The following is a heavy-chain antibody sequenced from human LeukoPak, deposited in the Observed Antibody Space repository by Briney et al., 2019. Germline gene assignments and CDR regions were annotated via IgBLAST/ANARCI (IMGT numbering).Heavy chain of an antibody. D-gene: IGHD5-24*01. CDR1: GDSVSSNSAA. CDR2: TYYRSKWYN. CDR3: AREFVYGGYNLAFDY. V-gene: IGHV6-1*01. Sequence: SQTLSLACAISGDSVSSNSAAWNWIRQSPSRGLEWLGRTYYRSKWYNDYAVSVKSRMTINPDTSKNQFSLQLNSVTPEDTAVYYCAREFVYGGYNLAFDYWGQGALVIVSS. J-gene: IGHJ4*02.